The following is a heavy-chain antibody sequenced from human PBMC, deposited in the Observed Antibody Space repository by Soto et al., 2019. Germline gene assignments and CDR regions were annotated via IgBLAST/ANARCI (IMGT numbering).Heavy chain of an antibody. Sequence: GGSLRLSCAASGFTFSSYGMHWVRQAPGKGLEWVAVISYDGSNKYYADSVKGRFTISRDNSKNTLYLQMNSLRAEDTAVYYCANYLSSPMTTVTTPAEYGMDVWGQGTTVTVSS. CDR3: ANYLSSPMTTVTTPAEYGMDV. CDR2: ISYDGSNK. D-gene: IGHD4-17*01. CDR1: GFTFSSYG. V-gene: IGHV3-30*18. J-gene: IGHJ6*02.